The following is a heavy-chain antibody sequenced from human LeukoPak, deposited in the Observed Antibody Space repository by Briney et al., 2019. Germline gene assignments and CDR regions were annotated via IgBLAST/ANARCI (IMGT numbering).Heavy chain of an antibody. D-gene: IGHD3-16*02. CDR3: ARDMQLST. V-gene: IGHV3-23*01. CDR1: VFTFSGSA. Sequence: GGSLRLSCVSCVFTFSGSAMSWVRPGPGGGREWVSLISYSGAKSYYTDSVRGRFTVSRDNSKDTLFLQMISLRAEDTAIYYCARDMQLSTWGLGTMVTVSS. CDR2: ISYSGAKS. J-gene: IGHJ3*01.